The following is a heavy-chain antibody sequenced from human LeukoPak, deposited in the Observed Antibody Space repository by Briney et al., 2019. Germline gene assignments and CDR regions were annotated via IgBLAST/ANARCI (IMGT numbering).Heavy chain of an antibody. CDR1: GFTFSSYA. CDR2: ISGSGGST. CDR3: AKEPTRSYGSGKPFDY. V-gene: IGHV3-23*01. Sequence: GGSLRLSCAASGFTFSSYAMSWVRQAPGKGLEWVSAISGSGGSTYYADSVKGRFTVSRDNSKNTLYLQMNSLRAEDTAVYYCAKEPTRSYGSGKPFDYWGQGTLVTVSS. J-gene: IGHJ4*02. D-gene: IGHD3-10*01.